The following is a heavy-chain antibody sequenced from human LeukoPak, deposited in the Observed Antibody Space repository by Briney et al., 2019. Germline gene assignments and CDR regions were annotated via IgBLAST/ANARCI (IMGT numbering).Heavy chain of an antibody. Sequence: SETLSLTCTVSGYSISSGYYWGWIRQPPGKGLEWIGSIYYSGNTYYNPSLKSRVTISVDTSKNQFSLKLSSVTAADTAVYYCARRANYDFWSGMDYDYWGQGTLVTVSS. J-gene: IGHJ4*02. CDR2: IYYSGNT. V-gene: IGHV4-38-2*02. D-gene: IGHD3-3*01. CDR1: GYSISSGYY. CDR3: ARRANYDFWSGMDYDY.